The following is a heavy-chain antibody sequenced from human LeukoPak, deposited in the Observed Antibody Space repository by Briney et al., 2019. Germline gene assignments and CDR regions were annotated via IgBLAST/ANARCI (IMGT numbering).Heavy chain of an antibody. CDR3: ARDIGAYYYGSGSYSWFDP. CDR2: INHSGST. D-gene: IGHD3-10*01. V-gene: IGHV4-34*01. Sequence: SETLSLTCAVYGGSFSGYYWSWIRQPPGKGLEWIGEINHSGSTNYNPSLKSRVTISVDTSKNQFSLKLSSVTAADTAVYYCARDIGAYYYGSGSYSWFDPWGQGTLVTVSS. CDR1: GGSFSGYY. J-gene: IGHJ5*02.